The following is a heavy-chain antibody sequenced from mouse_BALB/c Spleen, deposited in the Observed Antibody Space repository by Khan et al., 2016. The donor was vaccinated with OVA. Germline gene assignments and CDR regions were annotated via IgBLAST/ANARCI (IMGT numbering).Heavy chain of an antibody. V-gene: IGHV5-17*02. Sequence: EVQLQESGGGLVQPGGSRKLSCAASGFTFSSFGMHWVRQAPEKGLEWIAYISSGSNTIYYADTMKGRFTISRDNPKNTLFLQMTSLRSEDTAMYYCARSGDTTVVARGYFDVWGAGTTVTVSS. CDR3: ARSGDTTVVARGYFDV. J-gene: IGHJ1*01. CDR1: GFTFSSFG. D-gene: IGHD1-1*01. CDR2: ISSGSNTI.